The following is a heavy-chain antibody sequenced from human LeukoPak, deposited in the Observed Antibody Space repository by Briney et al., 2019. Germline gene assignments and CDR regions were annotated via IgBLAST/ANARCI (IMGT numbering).Heavy chain of an antibody. D-gene: IGHD3-22*01. V-gene: IGHV1-2*02. CDR2: INPNSGGT. CDR3: ARDKNSNSGYTHY. Sequence: ASVKVSCKASGYTFTGYYMHWVRQAPGQGLEWMGWINPNSGGTNYAQKFQGRVIMTRDTSTSTAYMELSRLRSDDTAVYYCARDKNSNSGYTHYWGQGTLVTVSS. CDR1: GYTFTGYY. J-gene: IGHJ4*02.